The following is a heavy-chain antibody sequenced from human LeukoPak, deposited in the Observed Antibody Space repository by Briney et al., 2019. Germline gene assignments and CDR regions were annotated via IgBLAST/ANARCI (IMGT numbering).Heavy chain of an antibody. D-gene: IGHD1-26*01. CDR2: ISAYNGNT. CDR3: AIVRSGTNKGFDP. CDR1: DYTFTSYG. Sequence: ASVKVSCKASDYTFTSYGISWVRQAPGQGLEWMGWISAYNGNTNYAQKLQGRVTMTTDTSTSTAYMELRSLRSDDTAVYYCAIVRSGTNKGFDPWGQGTLVTVSS. V-gene: IGHV1-18*01. J-gene: IGHJ5*02.